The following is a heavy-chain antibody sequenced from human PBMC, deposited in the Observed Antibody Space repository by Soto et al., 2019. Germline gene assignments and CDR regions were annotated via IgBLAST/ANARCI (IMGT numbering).Heavy chain of an antibody. D-gene: IGHD3-10*01. J-gene: IGHJ4*02. V-gene: IGHV1-3*01. CDR1: GYTFTSYA. CDR2: INAGNGNT. CDR3: ARGVTMVYPDY. Sequence: QVQLVQSGAEVKKPGASVKVSCKASGYTFTSYAMHRVRQAPGQRLEWMGWINAGNGNTKYSQKFQGRVTITRDTSASTAYMELSSLRSEDTAVYYCARGVTMVYPDYWGQGTLVTVSS.